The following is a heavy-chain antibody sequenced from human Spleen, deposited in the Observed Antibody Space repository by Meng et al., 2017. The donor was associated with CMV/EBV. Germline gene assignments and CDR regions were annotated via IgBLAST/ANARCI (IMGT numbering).Heavy chain of an antibody. D-gene: IGHD5-18*01. CDR1: GGSISSSSYY. J-gene: IGHJ4*02. Sequence: AGGSISSSSYYWGWIRQPPGKGLEWIGSIYYSGSTYYNPSLKSRVTISVDTSKNQFSLKLSSVTAADTGVYYCASLDTPRRMGFDYWGQGTLVTVSS. CDR3: ASLDTPRRMGFDY. V-gene: IGHV4-39*01. CDR2: IYYSGST.